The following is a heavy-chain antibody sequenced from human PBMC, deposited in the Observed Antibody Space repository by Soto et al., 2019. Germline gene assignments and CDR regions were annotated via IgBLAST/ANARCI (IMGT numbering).Heavy chain of an antibody. D-gene: IGHD2-15*01. CDR3: ARVSGSRTYYYGMDV. J-gene: IGHJ6*02. CDR2: ISYDGSNK. CDR1: GFTFSSYA. V-gene: IGHV3-30-3*01. Sequence: ESGGGVVQPGRSLRLSCAASGFTFSSYAMHWVRQAPGKGLEWVAVISYDGSNKYYADSVKGRFTISRDNSKNTLYLQMNSLRAEDTAVYYCARVSGSRTYYYGMDVWGQGTTVTVSS.